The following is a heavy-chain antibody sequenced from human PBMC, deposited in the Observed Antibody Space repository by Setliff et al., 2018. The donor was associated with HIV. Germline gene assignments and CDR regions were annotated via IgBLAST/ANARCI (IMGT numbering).Heavy chain of an antibody. CDR3: AKGRSRLVTAAMNY. V-gene: IGHV3-7*03. Sequence: GGSLRLSCATSRFSFSTFWMTWVRQAPGKGLEWIANINEDGNKKYHAGSVWGRFTISRDNAKNSLYLQMNSLRVEDTAVYYCAKGRSRLVTAAMNYWGQGTLVTVSS. CDR2: INEDGNKK. CDR1: RFSFSTFW. J-gene: IGHJ4*02. D-gene: IGHD2-2*01.